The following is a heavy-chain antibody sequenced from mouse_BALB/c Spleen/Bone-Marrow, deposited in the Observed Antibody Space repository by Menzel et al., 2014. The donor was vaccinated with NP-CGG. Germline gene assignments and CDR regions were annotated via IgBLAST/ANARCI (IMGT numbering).Heavy chain of an antibody. D-gene: IGHD2-12*01. CDR3: ARSSPTTWAMDY. J-gene: IGHJ4*01. Sequence: VMLVESGPGLVAPSQSLSITCTVSGFSLTSYGVHWVRQPPGKGLEWLVVIWSDGSTTYNSALKSRLSISKDNSKSXVFLKMDSLQTDDTAMYYCARSSPTTWAMDYWGQGTSVTVSS. CDR2: IWSDGST. V-gene: IGHV2-6*02. CDR1: GFSLTSYG.